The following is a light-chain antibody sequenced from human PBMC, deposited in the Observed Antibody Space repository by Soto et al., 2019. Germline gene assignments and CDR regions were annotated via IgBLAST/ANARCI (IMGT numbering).Light chain of an antibody. Sequence: IVLTQSPATLSLSPGEIATLSCRASQSVSSYLAWYQQKPGQAPRLLIHDASNRATGIPARFSGSGPGTDFTLTISSLEPEDFAVYYCQQRSNWPRTFGQGTKVDIK. CDR3: QQRSNWPRT. CDR2: DAS. CDR1: QSVSSY. J-gene: IGKJ1*01. V-gene: IGKV3-11*01.